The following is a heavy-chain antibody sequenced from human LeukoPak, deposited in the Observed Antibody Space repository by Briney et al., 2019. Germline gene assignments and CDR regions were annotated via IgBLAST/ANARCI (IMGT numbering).Heavy chain of an antibody. V-gene: IGHV3-30*02. CDR2: IRYDGSNK. Sequence: GGSLRLSCAASGFTFSSYGMHWVRQAPAKGLEWVAFIRYDGSNKYYADSVKGRFTISRDNSKNTLYLRMNSLRAEDTAVYYCAKSPSYYDSSGYYYPGYWGQGTLVTVSS. D-gene: IGHD3-22*01. CDR3: AKSPSYYDSSGYYYPGY. CDR1: GFTFSSYG. J-gene: IGHJ4*02.